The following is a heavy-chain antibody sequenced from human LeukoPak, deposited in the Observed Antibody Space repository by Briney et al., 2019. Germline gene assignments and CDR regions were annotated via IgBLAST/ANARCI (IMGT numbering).Heavy chain of an antibody. V-gene: IGHV4-39*01. D-gene: IGHD5-12*01. Sequence: AETLSLTCDVSGASTNTDSYFWGWIRQPPGKGLEWLGSSYYGGSSRHYNPSLKSRVTISVDTSRNWYSLKMHSVTTADTAVYYCVRLWLRWGIDYWGQGSLVTVSS. CDR1: GASTNTDSYF. CDR3: VRLWLRWGIDY. J-gene: IGHJ4*02. CDR2: SYYGGSS.